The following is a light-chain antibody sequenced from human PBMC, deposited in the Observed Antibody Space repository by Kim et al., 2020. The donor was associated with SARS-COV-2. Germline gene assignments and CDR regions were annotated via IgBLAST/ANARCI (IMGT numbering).Light chain of an antibody. CDR3: QSCDTTSWV. V-gene: IGLV6-57*04. CDR2: NNN. Sequence: NFMLTQPRSVSESPGKTVTISCTRSSGSIASYYVQWYQQRPGSAPTTIIYNNNQRPSGVPDRFSGSIDSSSNSASLTISGLKTEDEADYYCQSCDTTSWVYGGGTQLTVL. CDR1: SGSIASYY. J-gene: IGLJ3*02.